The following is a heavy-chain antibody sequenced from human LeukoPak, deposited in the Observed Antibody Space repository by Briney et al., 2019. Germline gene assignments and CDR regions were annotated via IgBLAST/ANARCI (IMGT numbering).Heavy chain of an antibody. D-gene: IGHD6-13*01. V-gene: IGHV3-33*08. CDR3: ARGAADADY. CDR2: IWYDGSNK. CDR1: GFTFSSYA. Sequence: GGSLRLSCAASGFTFSSYAMNWVRQAPGKGLEWVAVIWYDGSNKYYADSVKGRFTISRDNSKNTLYLQMNSLRAEDTAVYYCARGAADADYWGQGTLVTVSS. J-gene: IGHJ4*02.